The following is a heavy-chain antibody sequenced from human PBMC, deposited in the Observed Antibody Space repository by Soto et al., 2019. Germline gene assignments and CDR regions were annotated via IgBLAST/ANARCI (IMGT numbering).Heavy chain of an antibody. CDR1: GGSISSYY. V-gene: IGHV4-59*01. CDR3: ARVIRLSNLPDY. CDR2: IYYSGST. J-gene: IGHJ4*02. Sequence: PSETLSLTCTVSGGSISSYYWSWIRQPPGKGLEWIGYIYYSGSTNYNPSLKSRVTISVDTSKNQFSLKLSSVTAADTAVYYCARVIRLSNLPDYWGQGTLVTVSS. D-gene: IGHD2-21*01.